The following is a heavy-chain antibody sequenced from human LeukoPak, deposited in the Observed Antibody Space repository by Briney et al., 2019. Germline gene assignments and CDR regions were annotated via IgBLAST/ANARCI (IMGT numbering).Heavy chain of an antibody. Sequence: SVKVSCKASGYTFTGYYMHWVRQAPGQGLEWMGGIIPIFGTANYAQTFQGRVTITADESTSTAYMELSSLRSEDTAVYYCARAPGYCSGGSCYSAAFDIWGQGTMVTVSS. J-gene: IGHJ3*02. CDR1: GYTFTGYY. D-gene: IGHD2-15*01. CDR2: IIPIFGTA. CDR3: ARAPGYCSGGSCYSAAFDI. V-gene: IGHV1-69*13.